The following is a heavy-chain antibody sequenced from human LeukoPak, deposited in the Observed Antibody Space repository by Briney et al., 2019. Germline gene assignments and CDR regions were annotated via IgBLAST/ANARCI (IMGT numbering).Heavy chain of an antibody. J-gene: IGHJ4*02. CDR3: ARQVGGCSAGSCYVVY. CDR1: AGSLSSSSYY. D-gene: IGHD2-15*01. CDR2: IYFSGST. V-gene: IGHV4-39*01. Sequence: SETLSFTCTVSAGSLSSSSYYWGWIRQPPGKGLEWIGSIYFSGSTYYNPSLKSRVTMSVDTSKNQFSLKLSSVTAADTAVYYCARQVGGCSAGSCYVVYWGQGTLVTVSS.